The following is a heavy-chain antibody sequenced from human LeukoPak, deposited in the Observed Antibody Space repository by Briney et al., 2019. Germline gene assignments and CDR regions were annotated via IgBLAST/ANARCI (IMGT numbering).Heavy chain of an antibody. Sequence: GGSLRLSCAASGFTFSSYAMHWVRQAPGKGLEWVAVISYDGSNKYYADSVRGRFTISRDNSKNTLYLQMNSLRAEDTAVYYCARDSTDDSWFDPWGQGTLVTVSS. CDR1: GFTFSSYA. CDR2: ISYDGSNK. J-gene: IGHJ5*02. D-gene: IGHD2-2*01. CDR3: ARDSTDDSWFDP. V-gene: IGHV3-30-3*01.